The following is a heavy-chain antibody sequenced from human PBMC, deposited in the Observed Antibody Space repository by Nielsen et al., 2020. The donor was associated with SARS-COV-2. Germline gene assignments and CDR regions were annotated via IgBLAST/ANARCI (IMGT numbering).Heavy chain of an antibody. Sequence: WIRQPPGKGLEWIGYIFYRGNTNYNPSLKSRVTISVDTSKNQFSLKVNSVTAADTAVYYCARGINYDSSGYYLDVWGKGTTVTVSS. J-gene: IGHJ6*03. CDR2: IFYRGNT. V-gene: IGHV4-59*12. CDR3: ARGINYDSSGYYLDV. D-gene: IGHD3-22*01.